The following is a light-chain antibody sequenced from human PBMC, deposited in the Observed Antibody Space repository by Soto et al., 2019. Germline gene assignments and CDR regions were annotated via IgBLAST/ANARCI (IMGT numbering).Light chain of an antibody. V-gene: IGLV1-44*01. Sequence: QSALTQPLSASGTPGQRVTISCSGSSSNIETNTVDWYQHLPGTAPKVLIFNNNQRPSGVPDRFSGSKSGTSASLAISGLQSEDEADYYCAVWDDSLSGMVFGGGTKVTVL. CDR1: SSNIETNT. CDR3: AVWDDSLSGMV. CDR2: NNN. J-gene: IGLJ2*01.